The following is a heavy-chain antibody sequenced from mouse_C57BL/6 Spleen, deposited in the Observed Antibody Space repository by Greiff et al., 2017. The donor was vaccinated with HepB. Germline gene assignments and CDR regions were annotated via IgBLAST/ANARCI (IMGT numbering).Heavy chain of an antibody. CDR3: ARAATTVVEYFDV. J-gene: IGHJ1*03. CDR1: GYTFTSYW. D-gene: IGHD1-1*01. CDR2: IDPSDSET. V-gene: IGHV1-52*01. Sequence: QVQLQQPGAELVRPGSSVKLSCKASGYTFTSYWMHWVKQRPIQGLEWIGNIDPSDSETHYNQKFKDKATLTVDKSSSTAYMQLNSLTSEDSAVYYCARAATTVVEYFDVWGTGTTVTVSS.